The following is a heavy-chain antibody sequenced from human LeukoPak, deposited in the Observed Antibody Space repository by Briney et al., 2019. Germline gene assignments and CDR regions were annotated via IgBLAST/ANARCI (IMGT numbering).Heavy chain of an antibody. Sequence: SETLCLTCTVSGGSFTSFYWSWIRQPAGKRLEWIGRFFSSGTTNYNPSFKSRATISIDKSKNQFSLKLTSVTAADTAVYYCARYSGSYGHDYWGQGTLDSVSS. J-gene: IGHJ4*02. V-gene: IGHV4-4*07. CDR1: GGSFTSFY. CDR2: FFSSGTT. D-gene: IGHD3-10*01. CDR3: ARYSGSYGHDY.